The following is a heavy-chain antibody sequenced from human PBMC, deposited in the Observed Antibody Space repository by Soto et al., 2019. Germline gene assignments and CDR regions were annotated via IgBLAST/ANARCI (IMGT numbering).Heavy chain of an antibody. CDR1: GDSVSSNSAG. V-gene: IGHV6-1*01. CDR2: TYYRSKWYY. CDR3: ARAEQYSGRIFDY. J-gene: IGHJ4*01. D-gene: IGHD1-26*01. Sequence: SQTLSLTCAITGDSVSSNSAGWSWVRPSPSRGLEWLGRTYYRSKWYYEYAVSVRGRITINPDTSKNQYSLQLNSVTPEDTAVYFCARAEQYSGRIFDYWGQGTLVTVSS.